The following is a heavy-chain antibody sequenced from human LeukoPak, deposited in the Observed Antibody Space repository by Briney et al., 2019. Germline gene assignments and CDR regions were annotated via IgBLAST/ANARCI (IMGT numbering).Heavy chain of an antibody. Sequence: GGSLRLSCAAFGFTFSSYWIHWVRQAPGNGPVWVSRINSDGTSTTYADPVKGRFTISRDSAKNTVYLQMNSLRAEDTAVYYCVRGGGADRPYGLDVWGQGTTVTVSS. V-gene: IGHV3-74*01. J-gene: IGHJ6*02. D-gene: IGHD6-6*01. CDR3: VRGGGADRPYGLDV. CDR2: INSDGTST. CDR1: GFTFSSYW.